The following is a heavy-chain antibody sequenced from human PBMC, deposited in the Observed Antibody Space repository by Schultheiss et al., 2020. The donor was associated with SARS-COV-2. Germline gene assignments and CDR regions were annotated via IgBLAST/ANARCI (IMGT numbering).Heavy chain of an antibody. J-gene: IGHJ4*02. V-gene: IGHV3-30*07. D-gene: IGHD1-26*01. CDR3: AREYVGATWTEIDY. CDR1: GFSLRSYA. Sequence: GGSLRLSCAASGFSLRSYAMHWVRQAPGKGLEWVTIVSYDGTNKYYADSVKGRFTISRDNSKNTLYLQMNSLRAEDTAVYYCAREYVGATWTEIDYWGQGTLVTVSS. CDR2: VSYDGTNK.